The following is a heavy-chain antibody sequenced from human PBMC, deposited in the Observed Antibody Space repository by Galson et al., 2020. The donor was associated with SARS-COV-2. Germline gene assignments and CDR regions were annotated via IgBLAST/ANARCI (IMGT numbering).Heavy chain of an antibody. CDR1: GYSISSGYY. D-gene: IGHD3-10*01. CDR3: ASHYGPFYGYLDL. CDR2: IHHSGST. V-gene: IGHV4-38-2*02. Sequence: SETLSLTCTVSGYSISSGYYWGWIRQPPGKGLEWIGSIHHSGSTYYNPSLKSRVTISVDTSKNQFSLKLSSVTAADTAVYYCASHYGPFYGYLDLWGRGTLVAVSS. J-gene: IGHJ2*01.